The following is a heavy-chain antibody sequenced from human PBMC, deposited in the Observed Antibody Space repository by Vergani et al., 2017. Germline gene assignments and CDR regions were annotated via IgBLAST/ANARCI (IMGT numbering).Heavy chain of an antibody. V-gene: IGHV4-31*03. Sequence: QVQLQESGPGLVKPSQTLSLTCTVSGGSISSGGYYWSWIRQHPGKGLEWIGYIYYSGSTYYNPSLKSRVTISVDTSKNQFSLKLSSVTAADTAVYYCARMYYDFWSGYYANGAFDIWGQGTMVTVSS. CDR1: GGSISSGGYY. CDR3: ARMYYDFWSGYYANGAFDI. J-gene: IGHJ3*02. CDR2: IYYSGST. D-gene: IGHD3-3*01.